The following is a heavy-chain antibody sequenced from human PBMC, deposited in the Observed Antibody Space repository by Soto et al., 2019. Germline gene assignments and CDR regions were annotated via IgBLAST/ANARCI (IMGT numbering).Heavy chain of an antibody. J-gene: IGHJ4*02. CDR2: ISSGDSDNT. CDR1: GXIFSNYA. V-gene: IGHV3-23*01. D-gene: IGHD3-10*02. CDR3: AKEFECCPDH. Sequence: PXGSLRLSSAVSGXIFSNYAMTWVRQPPGKGLELVSSISSGDSDNTYYADSVKCRFTVSRDNSKNTLYMKMNSLRAADTALYYCAKEFECCPDHWGQGSMGTVSS.